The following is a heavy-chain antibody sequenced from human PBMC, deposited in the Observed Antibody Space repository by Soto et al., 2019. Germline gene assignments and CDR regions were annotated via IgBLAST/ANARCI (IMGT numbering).Heavy chain of an antibody. V-gene: IGHV2-5*02. CDR1: GFSLSITGGG. D-gene: IGHD3-10*01. CDR3: ARSLWFGELH. CDR2: IYWDNDK. Sequence: QITLKESGPTLVKPTQTLTLTCSFSGFSLSITGGGVGWIRQSPGKALEWLAIIYWDNDKRYSPSLKSRVTITKDTSKNQVVLTVTNMDPVDTGTYYCARSLWFGELHWGQGALVTVSS. J-gene: IGHJ4*02.